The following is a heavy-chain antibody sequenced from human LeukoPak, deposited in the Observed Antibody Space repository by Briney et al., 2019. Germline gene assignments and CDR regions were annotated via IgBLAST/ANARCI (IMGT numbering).Heavy chain of an antibody. CDR2: ISAYNGNT. Sequence: ASVKVSCKASGYTFTSYGISWVRQAPGQGLEWMGWISAYNGNTNYAQRLQGRVTMTTDTSTSTAYMELRSLRSDNTAVYYCARGLDDYVWGSYRYSRFDYWGQGTLVTVSS. D-gene: IGHD3-16*02. CDR1: GYTFTSYG. J-gene: IGHJ4*02. CDR3: ARGLDDYVWGSYRYSRFDY. V-gene: IGHV1-18*01.